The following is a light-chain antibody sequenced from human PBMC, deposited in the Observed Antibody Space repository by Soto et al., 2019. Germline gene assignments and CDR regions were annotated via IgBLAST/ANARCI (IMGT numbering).Light chain of an antibody. V-gene: IGKV3-20*01. Sequence: IVLTQSPATLSLSPGERATLSCGASQSVSSSYVAWYQQKPGQAPRLLIYGASGRATGIPDRFSGSGSGTDFTLTISRLEPEDLAVYYCQQYGSSPLTFGGGTKVDIK. CDR1: QSVSSSY. CDR2: GAS. CDR3: QQYGSSPLT. J-gene: IGKJ4*01.